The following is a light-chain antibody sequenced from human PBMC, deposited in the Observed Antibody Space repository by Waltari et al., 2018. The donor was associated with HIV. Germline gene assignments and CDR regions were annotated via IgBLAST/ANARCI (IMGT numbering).Light chain of an antibody. J-gene: IGLJ2*01. Sequence: SYELTQPPSVSVSPGQTARITCSGDALPKQYAYWYQQKAGQAPLWVISKDSERPSGIPERFSGSSSGTTVTLTISGVQAEDEADYNCQSADSSGTDLIFGGGTKLTVL. CDR3: QSADSSGTDLI. CDR1: ALPKQY. V-gene: IGLV3-25*03. CDR2: KDS.